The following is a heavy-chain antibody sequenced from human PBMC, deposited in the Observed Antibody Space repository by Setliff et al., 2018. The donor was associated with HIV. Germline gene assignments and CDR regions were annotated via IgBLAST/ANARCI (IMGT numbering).Heavy chain of an antibody. Sequence: SGPTLVNPTQTLTLTCTFSGLSLSTSGVGVGWIRQSPGKALEWLAFIYWNNNKHYSTSPKSRLTVTKDTSKNRVVFTMTNMDPVDTATYYCAYSGRQLRGPYFDFWGQGTQVTVSS. J-gene: IGHJ4*02. CDR2: IYWNNNK. CDR3: AYSGRQLRGPYFDF. CDR1: GLSLSTSGVG. V-gene: IGHV2-5*01. D-gene: IGHD1-1*01.